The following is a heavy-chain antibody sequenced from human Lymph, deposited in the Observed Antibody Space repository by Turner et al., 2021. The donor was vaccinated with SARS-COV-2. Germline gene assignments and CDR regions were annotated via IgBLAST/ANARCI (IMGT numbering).Heavy chain of an antibody. CDR3: ARCRQWLVHWYFDL. J-gene: IGHJ2*01. Sequence: QLQLQGSGPGLVKPSATLSLTCTVSGGSSSSSSYYWGWIRQPPGKGLEWIGSLYYSESTYYNPSLKSRVTISVDTSKHQFSLMLSAVTAADTAVYYGARCRQWLVHWYFDLWGRGTLVTVSS. D-gene: IGHD6-19*01. V-gene: IGHV4-39*01. CDR1: GGSSSSSSYY. CDR2: LYYSEST.